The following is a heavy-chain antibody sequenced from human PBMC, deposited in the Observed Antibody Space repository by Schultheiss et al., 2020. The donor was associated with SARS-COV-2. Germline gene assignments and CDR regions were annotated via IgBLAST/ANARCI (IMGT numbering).Heavy chain of an antibody. CDR2: IIPILGIA. Sequence: SVKVSCKASGGTFSSYTISWVRQAPGQGLEWMGRIIPILGIANYAQKFQGRVTITADKSTSTAYMELSSLRSEDTAVYYCAKDIGSSTSSDYYYYGMDVWGQGTTVTVSS. D-gene: IGHD2-2*01. J-gene: IGHJ6*02. CDR1: GGTFSSYT. V-gene: IGHV1-69*04. CDR3: AKDIGSSTSSDYYYYGMDV.